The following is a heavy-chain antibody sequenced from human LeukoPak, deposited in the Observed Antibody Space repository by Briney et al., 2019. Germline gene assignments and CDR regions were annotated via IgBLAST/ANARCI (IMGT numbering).Heavy chain of an antibody. V-gene: IGHV3-48*03. CDR2: ISRSGSTI. CDR1: GFTFSSYE. Sequence: GGSLRLSCAASGFTFSSYEVNWVRQAPGKGLECVSYISRSGSTIYYADSVQGRFTISRDNAKNSLYLQMNSLKAEDTAVYYCARSMVTNYFDHWGQGTLVTVSS. CDR3: ARSMVTNYFDH. J-gene: IGHJ4*02. D-gene: IGHD4-17*01.